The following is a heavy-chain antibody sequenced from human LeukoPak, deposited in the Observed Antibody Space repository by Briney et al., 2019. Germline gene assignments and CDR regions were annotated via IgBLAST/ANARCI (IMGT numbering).Heavy chain of an antibody. CDR1: TFTLNNYW. Sequence: PGGSLRLSCTASTFTLNNYWMSWVRQAPGKGLEWVANITQDGSEKYYVDSVKGRFTTSRDNGNNTMYLQMNSLRAEDTAIYYCARAKYSSRWSLDYWGQGALVTVSS. D-gene: IGHD6-13*01. CDR2: ITQDGSEK. V-gene: IGHV3-7*04. CDR3: ARAKYSSRWSLDY. J-gene: IGHJ4*02.